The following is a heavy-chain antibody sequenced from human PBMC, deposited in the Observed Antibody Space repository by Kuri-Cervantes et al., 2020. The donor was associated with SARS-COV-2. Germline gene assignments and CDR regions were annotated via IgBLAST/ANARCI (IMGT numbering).Heavy chain of an antibody. V-gene: IGHV1-69*13. Sequence: SVKVSCKAPGGTFSSYAISWVRQAPGQGLEWLGGIVPIFGAPKYAQKFQARVTIAADESSTTAYMELSSLRSEDTAVYYCARHRGSETSILEVITDVAYYYYDMDVWGQGTTVTVSS. CDR2: IVPIFGAP. CDR3: ARHRGSETSILEVITDVAYYYYDMDV. CDR1: GGTFSSYA. D-gene: IGHD2-15*01. J-gene: IGHJ6*02.